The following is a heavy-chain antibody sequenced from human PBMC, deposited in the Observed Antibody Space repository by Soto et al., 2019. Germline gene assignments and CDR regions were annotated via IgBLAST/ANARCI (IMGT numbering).Heavy chain of an antibody. D-gene: IGHD3-3*01. CDR3: AKTPYDFWSSGQYLFDH. Sequence: EVQLLESGGGLVQRGGSLRLSCAASGFPFSSYVMSWVRQAPGKGLEWVSGISGGGSNTFYADSVKGRFTISRDNSKKTLYLQMNSLRAEDTAVYYCAKTPYDFWSSGQYLFDHWGQGTLVTVSS. CDR1: GFPFSSYV. J-gene: IGHJ4*02. V-gene: IGHV3-23*01. CDR2: ISGGGSNT.